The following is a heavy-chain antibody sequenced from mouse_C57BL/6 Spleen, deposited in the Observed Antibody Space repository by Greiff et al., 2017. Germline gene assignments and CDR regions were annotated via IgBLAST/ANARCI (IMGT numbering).Heavy chain of an antibody. D-gene: IGHD1-1*01. Sequence: QVQLKESGAELARPGASVKLSCKASGYTFTSYGISWVKQRTGQGLEWIGEIYPRSGNTYYNEKFKGKATLTADKSSSTAYMELRSLTSEDSAVYFCARSNYYGSSNPSFDYWGQGTTLTVSS. CDR3: ARSNYYGSSNPSFDY. V-gene: IGHV1-81*01. CDR1: GYTFTSYG. CDR2: IYPRSGNT. J-gene: IGHJ2*01.